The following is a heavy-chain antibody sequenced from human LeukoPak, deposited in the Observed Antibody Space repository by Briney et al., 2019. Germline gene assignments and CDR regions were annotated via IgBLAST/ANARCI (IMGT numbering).Heavy chain of an antibody. CDR2: IRYDGSNK. CDR1: GFTFSSYG. Sequence: GGSLRLSCAASGFTFSSYGMHWVRQAPGKGLEWVAFIRYDGSNKYYADSVKGRFTVSRDNSKNTLYLQMNSLRAEDTAVYYCATFPGITGTGGAFDIWGQGTMVTVSS. D-gene: IGHD1-20*01. CDR3: ATFPGITGTGGAFDI. J-gene: IGHJ3*02. V-gene: IGHV3-30*02.